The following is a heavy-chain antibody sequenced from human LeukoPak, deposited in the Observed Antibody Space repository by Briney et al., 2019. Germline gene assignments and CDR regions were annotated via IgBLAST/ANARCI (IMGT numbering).Heavy chain of an antibody. V-gene: IGHV1-18*01. CDR1: GYTFTSYG. J-gene: IGHJ6*03. Sequence: ASVKVSCKASGYTFTSYGISWVRQAPGQGLEWMGWISAYNGNTNYAQKLQGRVTMTTDTSTSTAYMELRSLRSDDTAVYYCATAVDTAMVTAYYYYMDVWGKGTTVTVSS. CDR3: ATAVDTAMVTAYYYYMDV. D-gene: IGHD5-18*01. CDR2: ISAYNGNT.